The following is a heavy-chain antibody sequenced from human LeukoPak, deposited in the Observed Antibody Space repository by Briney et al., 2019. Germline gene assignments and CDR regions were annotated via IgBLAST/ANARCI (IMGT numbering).Heavy chain of an antibody. CDR2: ISGDGGST. CDR1: GFTFDDYA. V-gene: IGHV3-43*02. Sequence: PGGSLRLSCAASGFTFDDYAMHWVRQAPGKGLEWVSLISGDGGSTYYADSVKGRFTISRDNSKNSLNLQMNSLRAEDTALYYCAKADYYDSSGFFDYWGQGTLVTVSS. D-gene: IGHD3-22*01. J-gene: IGHJ4*02. CDR3: AKADYYDSSGFFDY.